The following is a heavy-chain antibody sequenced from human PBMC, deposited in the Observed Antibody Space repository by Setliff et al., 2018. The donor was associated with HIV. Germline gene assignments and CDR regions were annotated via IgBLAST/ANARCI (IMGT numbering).Heavy chain of an antibody. CDR3: ARGHCSGTNCYGVDYYGMDV. CDR1: GGSISSDNW. CDR2: IYHSEYT. V-gene: IGHV4-4*02. D-gene: IGHD2-2*01. J-gene: IGHJ6*02. Sequence: ASETLSLTCAVSGGSISSDNWWTWVRQPPGKGLEWIGEIYHSEYTNYNASLKSRVSMSVDKSKNQFSLKLTSVTAADTAVYYCARGHCSGTNCYGVDYYGMDVWGQGITVTVSS.